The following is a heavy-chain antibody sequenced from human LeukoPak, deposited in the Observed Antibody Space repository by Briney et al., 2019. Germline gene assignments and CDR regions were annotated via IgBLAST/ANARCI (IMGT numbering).Heavy chain of an antibody. D-gene: IGHD3-10*01. CDR2: INRDGSDK. CDR3: AREFSD. J-gene: IGHJ4*02. CDR1: GFTLSSYW. V-gene: IGHV3-7*01. Sequence: GGSLRLSCAASGFTLSSYWMTWVRQAPGKGPEWVANINRDGSDKHYMDSVKGRFTISRDNAESSLYLQMNSLRAEDTAVYYCAREFSDWGQGTLVTVSS.